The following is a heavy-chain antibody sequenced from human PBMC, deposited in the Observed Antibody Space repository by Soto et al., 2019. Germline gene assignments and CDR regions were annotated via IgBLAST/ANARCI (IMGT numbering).Heavy chain of an antibody. CDR1: GYTFTSYA. J-gene: IGHJ4*01. CDR3: ARAKIVATIEEYYFYY. D-gene: IGHD5-12*01. CDR2: INAGNGNT. Sequence: QVQLVQSGAEVKKPGASVKVSCKASGYTFTSYAMHWVRQAPGQRLEWMGWINAGNGNTKYSQKFQGRVTLNRDTSASTAYMELSSLRSEDTALYYCARAKIVATIEEYYFYYGGHGTLVTVSS. V-gene: IGHV1-3*01.